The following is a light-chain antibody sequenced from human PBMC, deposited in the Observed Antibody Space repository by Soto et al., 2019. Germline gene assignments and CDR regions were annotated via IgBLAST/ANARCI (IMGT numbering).Light chain of an antibody. V-gene: IGKV3-20*01. CDR2: GAY. CDR1: QSVSGSY. CDR3: QHYASSWT. J-gene: IGKJ1*01. Sequence: EIGLTQSPGTLSLSPGERATLSCRARQSVSGSYLAWYQQKTGQAPRLLIYGAYNRATGIPDRFSGSGSGTDFTLTLSRLEPAAFAVYSCQHYASSWTLGPGTKVDLK.